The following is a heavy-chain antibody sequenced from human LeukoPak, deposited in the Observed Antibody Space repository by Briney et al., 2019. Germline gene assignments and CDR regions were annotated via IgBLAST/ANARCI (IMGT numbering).Heavy chain of an antibody. CDR1: GFTFSSYA. Sequence: GGSLRLSCAASGFTFSSYAMTWVRQAPGKGLEWVSTVSGSAGRTDYADSVKGRFTISRDNAKNSLYLHMNSLTAEDTAMYYCARDWVAGVPFDAFDIWGQGTMVSVSS. D-gene: IGHD3-10*01. V-gene: IGHV3-23*01. CDR2: VSGSAGRT. CDR3: ARDWVAGVPFDAFDI. J-gene: IGHJ3*02.